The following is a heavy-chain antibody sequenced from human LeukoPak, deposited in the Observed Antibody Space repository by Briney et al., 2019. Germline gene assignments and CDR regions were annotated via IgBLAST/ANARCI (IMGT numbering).Heavy chain of an antibody. CDR1: GYTFTGYY. CDR2: IIPIFGTA. V-gene: IGHV1-69*13. Sequence: SVKVSCKASGYTFTGYYMHWVRQAPGQGLEWMGGIIPIFGTANYTQNFQGRVTITADESTSTAYMELSSLRSEDTAVYYCAKGYSYGRPSIWGQGTMVTVSS. D-gene: IGHD5-18*01. CDR3: AKGYSYGRPSI. J-gene: IGHJ3*02.